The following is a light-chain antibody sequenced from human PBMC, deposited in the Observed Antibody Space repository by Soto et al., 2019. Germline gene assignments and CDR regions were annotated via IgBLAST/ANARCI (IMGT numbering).Light chain of an antibody. J-gene: IGKJ3*01. CDR1: ESVRRN. CDR3: QHYSNWAPT. Sequence: EMVMTQSPATLSVSPGERVTLSCRASESVRRNLAWYQQKPGQGPSLLIYYASTRATGVPARFTGSGSGTEFTLTISSPQSEDFGVQPGQHYSNWAPTFGPGTKVEIK. V-gene: IGKV3-15*01. CDR2: YAS.